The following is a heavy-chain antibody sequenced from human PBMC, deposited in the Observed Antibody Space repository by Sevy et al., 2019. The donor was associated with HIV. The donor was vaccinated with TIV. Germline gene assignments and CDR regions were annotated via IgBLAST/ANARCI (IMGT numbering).Heavy chain of an antibody. Sequence: GGSLRLSCAASGFTFSSYAMSWVRQAPGKGLEWVSAISGSGGSTYYADSVKGRFTISRDNSKNTLYLQMNSLRAEDRAVYYCAKVDSPIMVRGVITPFDYWGQGTLVTVFS. CDR1: GFTFSSYA. V-gene: IGHV3-23*01. J-gene: IGHJ4*02. CDR3: AKVDSPIMVRGVITPFDY. CDR2: ISGSGGST. D-gene: IGHD3-10*01.